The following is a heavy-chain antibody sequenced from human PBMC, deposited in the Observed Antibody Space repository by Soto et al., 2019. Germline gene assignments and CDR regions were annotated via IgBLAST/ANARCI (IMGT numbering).Heavy chain of an antibody. D-gene: IGHD2-15*01. Sequence: EVQLVESGGGLVQPGGSLRLSCAASGFTVSSKYMSWVRQAPGKGLEWVSLIQSGGTKYYADYVKGRFTISRDSSKYMLHLQMDSLRAEDTAVYYCARDDFLCSGRSCYGVPMDVWGNWPTVTVSS. J-gene: IGHJ6*03. CDR1: GFTVSSKY. CDR3: ARDDFLCSGRSCYGVPMDV. V-gene: IGHV3-66*01. CDR2: IQSGGTK.